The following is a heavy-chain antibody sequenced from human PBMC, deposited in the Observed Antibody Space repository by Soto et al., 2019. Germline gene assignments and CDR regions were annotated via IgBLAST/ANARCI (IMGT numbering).Heavy chain of an antibody. V-gene: IGHV4-4*07. J-gene: IGHJ5*02. CDR1: GSSLTGFC. CDR2: IYATGTT. CDR3: VRDGTKTLRDWFDP. Sequence: TLSLTCPCSGSSLTGFCWIWLRPSAGKGLEWIGRIYATGTTDYNPSLKSRVMMSVDTSKKQFSLKLRSVTAADTAVYYCVRDGTKTLRDWFDPWGQG. D-gene: IGHD1-1*01.